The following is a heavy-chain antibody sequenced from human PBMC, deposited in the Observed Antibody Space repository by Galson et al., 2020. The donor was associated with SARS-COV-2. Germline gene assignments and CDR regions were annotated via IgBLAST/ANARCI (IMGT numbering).Heavy chain of an antibody. Sequence: ASVKVSCKTSGYTFTSYDINWVRQATGQGLEWMGWMNPNSGNSGCTQKFQGRVTMTRDTSISTAYMELSNLTSEDTAVYYCARLVSLPWVQFWLPYYGMDVWGQGTTVSVSS. CDR3: ARLVSLPWVQFWLPYYGMDV. CDR1: GYTFTSYD. V-gene: IGHV1-8*01. CDR2: MNPNSGNS. J-gene: IGHJ6*02. D-gene: IGHD5-18*01.